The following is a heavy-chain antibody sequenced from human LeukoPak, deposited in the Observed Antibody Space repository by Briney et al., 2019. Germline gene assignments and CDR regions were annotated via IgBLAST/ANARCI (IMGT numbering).Heavy chain of an antibody. V-gene: IGHV4-34*01. CDR3: ARGGNWFDP. CDR2: INHSGRN. Sequence: SETLSLTCAVYGGSFSGYYWSWIRQPPGKGLEWIGEINHSGRNNYNPSLKSRVTISVDTSKNPFSLKLSSVTAADTAVYYCARGGNWFDPWGQGTLVTVSS. CDR1: GGSFSGYY. J-gene: IGHJ5*02.